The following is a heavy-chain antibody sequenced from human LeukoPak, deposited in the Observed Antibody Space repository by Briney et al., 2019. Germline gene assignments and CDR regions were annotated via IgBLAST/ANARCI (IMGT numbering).Heavy chain of an antibody. CDR3: ARVGGMAAWPYFDY. J-gene: IGHJ4*02. Sequence: VASVKVSCQASGGTFSSYAISWVRQAPGQGLEWMGGIIPIFGTANYAQKFQGRVTITADESTSTAYMELSSLRSEDTAVYYCARVGGMAAWPYFDYWGQGTLVTVSS. D-gene: IGHD5-24*01. CDR1: GGTFSSYA. V-gene: IGHV1-69*13. CDR2: IIPIFGTA.